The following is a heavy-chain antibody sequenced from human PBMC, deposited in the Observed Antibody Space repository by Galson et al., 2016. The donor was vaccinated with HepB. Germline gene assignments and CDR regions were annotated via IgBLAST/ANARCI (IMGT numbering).Heavy chain of an antibody. CDR2: VYHSGST. V-gene: IGHV4-31*03. CDR3: ARGVSMVRGWLDP. Sequence: TLSLTCNVSGAFISSGGYYWNWIRLHPGKGLEWKGCVYHSGSTYYNPSLESRATISVDTSENQFSLKLTSVTAADTAVYYCARGVSMVRGWLDPWGQGTRVTVSS. J-gene: IGHJ5*02. CDR1: GAFISSGGYY. D-gene: IGHD3-10*01.